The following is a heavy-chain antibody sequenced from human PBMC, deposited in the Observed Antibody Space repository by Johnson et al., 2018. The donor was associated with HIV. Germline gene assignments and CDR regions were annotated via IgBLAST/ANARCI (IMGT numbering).Heavy chain of an antibody. V-gene: IGHV3-30*19. Sequence: VQVVESGGDVVQPGRSLRLSCAASGFSFSTYGMHWVRQAPGKGLEWVAVISYDGSNKYYADSVTGRFTISRDNSKNTLYLQMNSLRAEDTAVYYCARSYSNYDYDAFDIWGQGTMVTVSS. CDR2: ISYDGSNK. CDR3: ARSYSNYDYDAFDI. D-gene: IGHD4-11*01. J-gene: IGHJ3*02. CDR1: GFSFSTYG.